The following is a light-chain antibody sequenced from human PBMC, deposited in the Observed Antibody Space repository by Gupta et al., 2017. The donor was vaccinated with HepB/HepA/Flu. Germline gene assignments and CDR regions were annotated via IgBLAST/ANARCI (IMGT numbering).Light chain of an antibody. V-gene: IGLV2-14*03. CDR2: DVI. CDR3: SSLTTKNTLL. Sequence: QSALTQPASVSGSLGQSITISCTGTSSDIGAYNHVSWYQQHPGKAPKLMIYDVINRPSGVPNRFSGSKSGNTASLTISGLQAEDEADYYCSSLTTKNTLLFGGGTKLTGL. CDR1: SSDIGAYNH. J-gene: IGLJ2*01.